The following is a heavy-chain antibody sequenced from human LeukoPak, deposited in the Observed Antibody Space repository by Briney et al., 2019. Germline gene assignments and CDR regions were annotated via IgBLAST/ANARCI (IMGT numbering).Heavy chain of an antibody. D-gene: IGHD6-13*01. V-gene: IGHV3-23*01. CDR1: KFTFSNYA. CDR2: ISSSGGSI. J-gene: IGHJ4*02. Sequence: GGSLRLSCAGSKFTFSNYAMTWVRQAPGKGLEWVSTISSSGGSIFYSDSVKGRFTISRDNSRNTVYLQMNSLRAEDTAIYYCAKDYSGSWYYFDYWGQGTRVTVSS. CDR3: AKDYSGSWYYFDY.